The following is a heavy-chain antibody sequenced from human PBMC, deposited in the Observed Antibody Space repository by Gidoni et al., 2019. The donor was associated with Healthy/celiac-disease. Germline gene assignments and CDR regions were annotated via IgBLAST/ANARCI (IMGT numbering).Heavy chain of an antibody. CDR2: ISWNSVSI. CDR1: EFTFDDYA. D-gene: IGHD6-19*01. CDR3: AKDIERYSSGCGI. J-gene: IGHJ3*02. V-gene: IGHV3-9*01. Sequence: EVQLVESGGGLVQLDRSLRLSCAASEFTFDDYARHWVRHAPGKGLEWVSGISWNSVSIGYADSVKGRFTISRDNAKNSLYLQMNSLRAEDTALYYCAKDIERYSSGCGIWGQGTMVTVSS.